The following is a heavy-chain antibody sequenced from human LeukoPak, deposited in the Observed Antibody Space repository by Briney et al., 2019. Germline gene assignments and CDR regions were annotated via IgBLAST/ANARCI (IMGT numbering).Heavy chain of an antibody. CDR2: IKQDGNAR. J-gene: IGHJ4*02. CDR3: AGGSGWYSDC. Sequence: PGGSLRLSCAASGFTFSGYWMNWVRQAPGKGLEWVANIKQDGNARNYVDSVKGRFTISRDNAKNSLYLQMNSLRAEDSAVYYCAGGSGWYSDCWGQGTLVTVSS. CDR1: GFTFSGYW. V-gene: IGHV3-7*04. D-gene: IGHD6-19*01.